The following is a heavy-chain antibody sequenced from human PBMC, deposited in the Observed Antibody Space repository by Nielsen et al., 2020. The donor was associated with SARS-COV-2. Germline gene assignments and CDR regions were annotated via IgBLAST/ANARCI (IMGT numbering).Heavy chain of an antibody. V-gene: IGHV3-23*01. J-gene: IGHJ6*02. CDR3: ARSSDVLLWFGESDSRYYYGMDV. CDR1: GFTFSSYA. D-gene: IGHD3-10*01. CDR2: TSGSGGST. Sequence: GGSLRLSCAASGFTFSSYAMSWVRQAPGKGLEWVSATSGSGGSTYYADSVKGRFTISRDNSKNTLYLQMNSLRAEDTAVYYCARSSDVLLWFGESDSRYYYGMDVWGQGTTVTVSS.